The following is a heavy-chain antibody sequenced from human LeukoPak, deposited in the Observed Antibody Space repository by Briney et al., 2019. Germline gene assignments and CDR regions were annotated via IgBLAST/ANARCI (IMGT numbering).Heavy chain of an antibody. D-gene: IGHD3-3*01. CDR1: GYTLTGYY. J-gene: IGHJ4*02. CDR3: ARAPYYDFWSGYSYYFDY. Sequence: ASVKVSCKASGYTLTGYYMHWVRQAPGQGLEWMGWINPNSGGTNYAQKFQGRVTMTRDTSISTAYMELSRLRSDDTAVYYCARAPYYDFWSGYSYYFDYWGQGTLVTVSS. CDR2: INPNSGGT. V-gene: IGHV1-2*02.